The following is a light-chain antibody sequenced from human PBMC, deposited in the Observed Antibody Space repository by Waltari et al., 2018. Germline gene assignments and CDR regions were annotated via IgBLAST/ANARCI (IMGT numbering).Light chain of an antibody. CDR1: SSNIGDNV. CDR2: RND. CDR3: ATWDDRMNGHWV. J-gene: IGLJ3*02. V-gene: IGLV1-44*01. Sequence: QSVLTQSPSASGTPGQRVTISCSGRSSNIGDNVVTWYQQLPGKAPKLLIYRNDQRPSGVPDRFSASKSGTSASLAISGLQSEDEADYYCATWDDRMNGHWVFGGGTKVTVL.